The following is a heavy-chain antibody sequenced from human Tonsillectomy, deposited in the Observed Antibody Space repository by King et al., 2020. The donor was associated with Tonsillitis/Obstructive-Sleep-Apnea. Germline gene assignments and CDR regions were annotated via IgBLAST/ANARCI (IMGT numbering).Heavy chain of an antibody. CDR3: ARESTIGWFEP. CDR2: ISSSGSTI. J-gene: IGHJ5*02. Sequence: VQLVESGGGLVQPGGSLRLSCAASGFTFSSYEMNWVRQAPGKGLEWVSYISSSGSTIYYADSVKGRFTISRDNAKNSLYLQMNSLRAEDTAVYYCARESTIGWFEPWGQGTLVTVSS. V-gene: IGHV3-48*03. D-gene: IGHD5/OR15-5a*01. CDR1: GFTFSSYE.